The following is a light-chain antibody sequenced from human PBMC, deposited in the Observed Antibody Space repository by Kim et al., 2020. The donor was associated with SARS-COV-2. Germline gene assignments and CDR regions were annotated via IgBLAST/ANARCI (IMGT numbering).Light chain of an antibody. Sequence: SYELTQPPSVSVSPGQTASITCSGDKLGGSDACWYQQKPGQSPVLVIYQDDKRPSGIPERFSGANSGNTATLTISGTQAVDEADYYCQAWDSGTAVFGGGTKLTVL. CDR1: KLGGSD. V-gene: IGLV3-1*01. CDR2: QDD. J-gene: IGLJ2*01. CDR3: QAWDSGTAV.